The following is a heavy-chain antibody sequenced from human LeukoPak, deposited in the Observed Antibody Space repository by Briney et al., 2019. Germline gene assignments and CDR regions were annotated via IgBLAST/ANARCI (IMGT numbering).Heavy chain of an antibody. CDR2: INHSGST. J-gene: IGHJ4*02. D-gene: IGHD4-17*01. CDR1: GGSFSGYY. V-gene: IGHV4-34*01. CDR3: ARGQPDIVGYGDEYYFDY. Sequence: SETLSLTCAVYGGSFSGYYWSWIRQPPGKGLEWIGEINHSGSTNYNPSLKSRVTISVDTSKNQFSLKLSSVTAADTAVYYCARGQPDIVGYGDEYYFDYWGQGTLVTVSS.